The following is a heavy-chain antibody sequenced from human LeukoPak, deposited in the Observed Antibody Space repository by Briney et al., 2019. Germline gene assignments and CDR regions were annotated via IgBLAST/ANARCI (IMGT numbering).Heavy chain of an antibody. Sequence: GGSLRLSCAASGFTFSDYDMSWVRQAPGKGLEWVSTINAGGAVTYYADSVKGRFTISRDNSKNTLYLQMNSLRAEDTAAYYCAKAFDPHYDIMIGYSHFDYWGHGTLVTVSS. V-gene: IGHV3-23*01. CDR3: AKAFDPHYDIMIGYSHFDY. J-gene: IGHJ4*01. CDR2: INAGGAVT. CDR1: GFTFSDYD. D-gene: IGHD3-9*01.